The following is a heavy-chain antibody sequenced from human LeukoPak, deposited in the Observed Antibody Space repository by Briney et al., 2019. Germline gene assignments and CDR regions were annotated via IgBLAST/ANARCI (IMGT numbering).Heavy chain of an antibody. CDR3: ARDPAPGAFDI. Sequence: GGSLRLSCAASGFTFSDYYLSWIRQAPGKGLEWVSYISSSGSTIYYADSVKGRFTISRDNAKNSLYLQMNSLRAEDTAVYYCARDPAPGAFDIWGQGTKVTVSS. CDR1: GFTFSDYY. J-gene: IGHJ3*02. CDR2: ISSSGSTI. V-gene: IGHV3-11*01.